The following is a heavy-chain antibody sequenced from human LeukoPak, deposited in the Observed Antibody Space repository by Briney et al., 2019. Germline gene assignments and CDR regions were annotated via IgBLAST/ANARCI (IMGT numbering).Heavy chain of an antibody. CDR1: GYSISSGYY. V-gene: IGHV4-38-2*02. CDR2: IYPTGST. Sequence: SETLSLTCTVSGYSISSGYYWGWIRQPPGKGLEWIGNIYPTGSTYYNPSLKSRVTISVDTSKNQFSLKVSSVSAADTAVYYCARAYSSSWYWNWFNPWGQGTLVTVSS. CDR3: ARAYSSSWYWNWFNP. D-gene: IGHD6-13*01. J-gene: IGHJ5*02.